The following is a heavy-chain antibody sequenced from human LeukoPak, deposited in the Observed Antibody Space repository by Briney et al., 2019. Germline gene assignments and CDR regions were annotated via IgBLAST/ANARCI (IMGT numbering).Heavy chain of an antibody. CDR3: ATPGRFWSGYYRY. D-gene: IGHD3-3*01. CDR1: GGSISSYY. V-gene: IGHV4-59*12. J-gene: IGHJ4*02. CDR2: IYYSGST. Sequence: SETLSLTCTVSGGSISSYYWSWIRQPPGKGLEWIGYIYYSGSTNYNPSLKSRVTISVDTSKNQFSLKLSSVTAADTAVYYCATPGRFWSGYYRYWGQGTLVTVSS.